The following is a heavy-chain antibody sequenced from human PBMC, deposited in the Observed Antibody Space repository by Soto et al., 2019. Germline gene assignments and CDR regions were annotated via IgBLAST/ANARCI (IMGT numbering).Heavy chain of an antibody. CDR2: INPSGGST. V-gene: IGHV1-46*01. J-gene: IGHJ6*02. CDR3: ARALRVATIMNYYYYYGMDV. Sequence: ASVKVSCKASGYTFTSYYMHWVRQAPGQGLEWMGIINPSGGSTSYAQKFQGRVTMTRDTSTSTVYMELSSLRSEDTAVYYCARALRVATIMNYYYYYGMDVWGQGTTVTV. D-gene: IGHD5-12*01. CDR1: GYTFTSYY.